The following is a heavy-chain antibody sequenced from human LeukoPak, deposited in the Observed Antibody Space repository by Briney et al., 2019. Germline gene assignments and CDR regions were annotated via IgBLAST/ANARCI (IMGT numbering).Heavy chain of an antibody. Sequence: GGSLRLSCAASGFTFVDYAMHWVRRAPGKGLEWVSGFSWNSGIIGYADSVKGRFTISRDKAKNSLYLQMNSLRAEDTALYYCAKGTNPYYYDSSGYPPSYFDYWGQGTLVTVSS. D-gene: IGHD3-22*01. CDR1: GFTFVDYA. CDR3: AKGTNPYYYDSSGYPPSYFDY. CDR2: FSWNSGII. V-gene: IGHV3-9*01. J-gene: IGHJ4*02.